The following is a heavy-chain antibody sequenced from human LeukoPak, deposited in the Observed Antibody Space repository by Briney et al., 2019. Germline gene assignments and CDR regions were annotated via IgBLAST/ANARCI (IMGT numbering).Heavy chain of an antibody. Sequence: ASVRVSCKASGYTFTSYGINWVRQAPGQGLEWVGWITAHNGNTNYAQKLQGRVTMTTDTSTSTAHMELRSLRSDDTAVYYCAREGDGYNTGRLDSWGQGTLVTVSS. CDR2: ITAHNGNT. D-gene: IGHD5-24*01. J-gene: IGHJ5*01. V-gene: IGHV1-18*01. CDR3: AREGDGYNTGRLDS. CDR1: GYTFTSYG.